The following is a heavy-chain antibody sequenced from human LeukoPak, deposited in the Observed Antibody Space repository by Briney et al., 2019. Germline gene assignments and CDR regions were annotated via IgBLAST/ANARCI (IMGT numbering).Heavy chain of an antibody. D-gene: IGHD3-22*01. J-gene: IGHJ5*02. CDR2: INPNSGGT. V-gene: IGHV1-2*02. CDR1: GYTFTGYY. CDR3: ARVPGYYYDSSGYYDNWFDP. Sequence: ASVKVSCKASGYTFTGYYMHWVRQAPGQGLEWMGWINPNSGGTNYAQKFQGRVTMTRDTSISTAYMELSRLRSDDTAVYYCARVPGYYYDSSGYYDNWFDPWGQGTLVTVSS.